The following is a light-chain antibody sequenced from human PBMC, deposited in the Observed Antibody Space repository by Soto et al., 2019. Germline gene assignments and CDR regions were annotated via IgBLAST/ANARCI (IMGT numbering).Light chain of an antibody. CDR2: WAS. Sequence: DIVMTQSPDSLTVFLGERATMNCKSSQSVLYSANTNKQLALYQQKPGQPPKLLIHWASTRESGVPDRFSCSGSGTDFTLSLSSLQAEDVALSYCQQYYYSPINFGGGTKVEIK. V-gene: IGKV4-1*01. CDR3: QQYYYSPIN. CDR1: QSVLYSANTNKQ. J-gene: IGKJ4*01.